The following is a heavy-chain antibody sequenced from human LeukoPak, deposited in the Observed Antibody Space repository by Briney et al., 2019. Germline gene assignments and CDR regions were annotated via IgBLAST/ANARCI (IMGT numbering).Heavy chain of an antibody. V-gene: IGHV4-39*07. CDR1: GGSISSSSYY. CDR3: ASYYYDSSGSDAFDI. D-gene: IGHD3-22*01. Sequence: PSETLSLTCTVSGGSISSSSYYWGWLRQPPGRGLEGIGSIYYSGSTYYNPSLKSRVTISVDTSKNQFSLKLSSVTAADTAVYYCASYYYDSSGSDAFDIWGQGTMVTVSS. CDR2: IYYSGST. J-gene: IGHJ3*02.